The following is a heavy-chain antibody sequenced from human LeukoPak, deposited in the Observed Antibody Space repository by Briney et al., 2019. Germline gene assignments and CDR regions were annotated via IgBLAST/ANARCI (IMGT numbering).Heavy chain of an antibody. Sequence: GGSLRLSCAASGFTFRTYSMKWVRQAPGKGLEWVSYISSSSSTIYYADSVRGRFTISRDNAKNSLYLQMNSLRAEDTAVYYCARVHFSGIAAADYWGQGTLVTVSS. CDR2: ISSSSSTI. V-gene: IGHV3-48*04. J-gene: IGHJ4*02. CDR3: ARVHFSGIAAADY. CDR1: GFTFRTYS. D-gene: IGHD6-25*01.